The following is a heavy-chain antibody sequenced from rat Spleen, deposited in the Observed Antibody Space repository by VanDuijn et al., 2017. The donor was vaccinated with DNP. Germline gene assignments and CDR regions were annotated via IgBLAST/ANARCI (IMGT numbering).Heavy chain of an antibody. CDR1: GFIFSYYD. Sequence: EVQLVESGGGLVQPGRSLKLSCAASGFIFSYYDMAWVRQAPTKGLEWVASISTGGDNTYYRDSVKGRFTISRDNAKNTQYLQMDSLRSDDTATYYCATSTGISLYAMDAWGQGTSVTVSS. CDR3: ATSTGISLYAMDA. D-gene: IGHD1-9*01. J-gene: IGHJ4*01. V-gene: IGHV5S13*01. CDR2: ISTGGDNT.